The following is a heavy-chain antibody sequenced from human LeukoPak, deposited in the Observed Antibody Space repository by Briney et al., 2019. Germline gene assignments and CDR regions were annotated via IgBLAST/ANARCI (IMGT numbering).Heavy chain of an antibody. J-gene: IGHJ3*02. CDR2: TWYDGGNK. Sequence: GGSLRLSCGAPGFTFSNYGMHWVRQAPGKGLEWVAVTWYDGGNKYYADSVKGRFTISRDNSKNTLYLQMNSLRDEDTALYYCARDRYRSGWADAFDIWGQGTMVTVSS. D-gene: IGHD6-19*01. CDR1: GFTFSNYG. V-gene: IGHV3-33*01. CDR3: ARDRYRSGWADAFDI.